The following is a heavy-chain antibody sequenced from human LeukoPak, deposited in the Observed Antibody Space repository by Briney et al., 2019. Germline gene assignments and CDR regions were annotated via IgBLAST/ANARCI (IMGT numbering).Heavy chain of an antibody. D-gene: IGHD3-10*01. Sequence: PGGSLRLSCAASGFIFSNFGVHWVRQTPGKGLEWVAVIYNDGNKKYHVDSLKDRFTVSRDNSKNTVYLQMSSLRVEDTAVYFCARDLGSGSSFFFDFWGRGTLVTVSS. V-gene: IGHV3-33*01. CDR3: ARDLGSGSSFFFDF. CDR2: IYNDGNKK. CDR1: GFIFSNFG. J-gene: IGHJ4*02.